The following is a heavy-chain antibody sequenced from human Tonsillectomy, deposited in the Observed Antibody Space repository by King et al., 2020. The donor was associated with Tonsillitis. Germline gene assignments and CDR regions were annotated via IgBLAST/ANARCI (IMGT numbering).Heavy chain of an antibody. CDR2: IKSNAEGRAT. CDR1: GLICSYAW. V-gene: IGHV3-15*01. J-gene: IGHJ4*02. CDR3: ATAVPNTNGWYSYFDY. D-gene: IGHD6-19*01. Sequence: QLVQSGGGLVKPGGSLRLSCAASGLICSYAWMSWFRQAPGKGLELLGRIKSNAEGRATDYAATVKGRFHISRDDSISTLYLQMNSLKNEDTAVYYCATAVPNTNGWYSYFDYWGQGALVTVSS.